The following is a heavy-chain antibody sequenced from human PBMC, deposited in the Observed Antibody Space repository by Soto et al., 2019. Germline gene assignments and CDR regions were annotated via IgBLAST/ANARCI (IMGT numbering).Heavy chain of an antibody. J-gene: IGHJ5*02. Sequence: QVQLQESGPGLVKPSGTLALTCAVSGGSISSSNWWSWVRQHPGKGLEWIGEIYHSGSTNYNPSLKSRATISVDKSKNQFSLKLSSVTAADTAVYYCARDYMVRGVMRWFDPWGQGTLVTVSS. D-gene: IGHD3-10*01. CDR1: GGSISSSNW. V-gene: IGHV4-4*02. CDR2: IYHSGST. CDR3: ARDYMVRGVMRWFDP.